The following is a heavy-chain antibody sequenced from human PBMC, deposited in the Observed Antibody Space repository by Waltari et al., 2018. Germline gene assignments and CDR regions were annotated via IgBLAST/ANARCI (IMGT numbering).Heavy chain of an antibody. J-gene: IGHJ1*01. Sequence: EVQLLESGGGLVQPGGSLRLSCAASGFPFSDYAMNWVRQAPGKGLEWVSASSGRGGSTFYADTVNGRFTISRDNSKSTLYLQMNSLRAEDTAVYYCSKFSDCGADCYQYLPQWGQGTLATVTS. CDR3: SKFSDCGADCYQYLPQ. D-gene: IGHD2-21*02. CDR2: SSGRGGST. V-gene: IGHV3-23*01. CDR1: GFPFSDYA.